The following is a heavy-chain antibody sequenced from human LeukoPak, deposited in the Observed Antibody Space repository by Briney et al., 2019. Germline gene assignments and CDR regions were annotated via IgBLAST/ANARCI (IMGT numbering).Heavy chain of an antibody. J-gene: IGHJ4*02. V-gene: IGHV4-39*07. CDR1: GGSISSSSYY. CDR3: ARMVGGYGRFDY. D-gene: IGHD5-12*01. Sequence: SETLSLTCFVSGGSISSSSYYWGWIRQPPGKGLEWIGSIYFSGNTYYKASLKSRVTISIDTSKSQFSLKLSSVTAADTAVYYCARMVGGYGRFDYWSQGTLVTVSS. CDR2: IYFSGNT.